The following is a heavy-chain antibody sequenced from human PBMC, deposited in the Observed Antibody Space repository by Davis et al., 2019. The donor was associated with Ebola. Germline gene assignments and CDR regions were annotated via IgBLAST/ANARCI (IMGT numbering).Heavy chain of an antibody. D-gene: IGHD2-15*01. CDR1: GLTFSRYC. CDR3: AKDPGGHSGESDY. V-gene: IGHV3-30*02. CDR2: IWFDGRNA. J-gene: IGHJ4*02. Sequence: GESLKISCVASGLTFSRYCMHLARQTPGKGLEWVAFIWFDGRNAHYIDSVKGRFTISRDNSKNTLYLQMNSLRPEDTAMYYCAKDPGGHSGESDYWGQGTLVTVSS.